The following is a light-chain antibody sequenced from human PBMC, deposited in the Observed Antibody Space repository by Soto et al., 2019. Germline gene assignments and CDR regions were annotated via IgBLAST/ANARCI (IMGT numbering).Light chain of an antibody. Sequence: DIQMTQSPSTLSAFVGDRVTITCRASQSISNCLAWYQQKPGKAPRLLIYTASSLESGVPSRFSGSGSGTEFTLTINSLQPDDFATYYCQQYNSSPLTFGGGTKVEIK. CDR1: QSISNC. J-gene: IGKJ4*01. V-gene: IGKV1-5*03. CDR3: QQYNSSPLT. CDR2: TAS.